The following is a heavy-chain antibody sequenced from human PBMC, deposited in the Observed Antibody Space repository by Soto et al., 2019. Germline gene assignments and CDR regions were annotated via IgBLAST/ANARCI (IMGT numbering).Heavy chain of an antibody. CDR1: GFIFSDYF. D-gene: IGHD4-17*01. V-gene: IGHV1-46*01. CDR3: ARDNSQNYGTPACSSWLHP. Sequence: GSVEVSCKASGFIFSDYFSHWVRQAAGQGGEWVGIIYPSCERRDYAQKFRGGVTITRETCTSTVYVDLSSLRDEDTAGYYCARDNSQNYGTPACSSWLHPWGQGT. CDR2: IYPSCERR. J-gene: IGHJ5*02.